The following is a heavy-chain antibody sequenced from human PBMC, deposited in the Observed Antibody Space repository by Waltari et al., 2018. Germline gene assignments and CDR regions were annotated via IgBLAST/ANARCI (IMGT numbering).Heavy chain of an antibody. CDR2: ISYNGAT. Sequence: WGWIRQPPGQGLEWIGTISYNGATYSSPSLRGRVTVSRDTSMNQLSLKLGSVTAADTAVYYCATYIGASIGTAAFDVWGQGTMVTVSS. V-gene: IGHV4-39*01. CDR3: ATYIGASIGTAAFDV. D-gene: IGHD5-12*01. J-gene: IGHJ3*01.